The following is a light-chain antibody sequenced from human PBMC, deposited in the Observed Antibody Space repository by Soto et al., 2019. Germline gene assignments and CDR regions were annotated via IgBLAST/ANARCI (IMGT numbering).Light chain of an antibody. CDR2: GAS. J-gene: IGKJ4*01. CDR1: QSVSSY. Sequence: EIVMAQSPATLSVSPGERATLPCRASQSVSSYLAWYRQQPGQPPRLLIYGASDRASGIPDRFSGSASGTDFPLTISRLEPEDFALYYCQQYGSSPLTFGGGTKVDIK. CDR3: QQYGSSPLT. V-gene: IGKV3-20*01.